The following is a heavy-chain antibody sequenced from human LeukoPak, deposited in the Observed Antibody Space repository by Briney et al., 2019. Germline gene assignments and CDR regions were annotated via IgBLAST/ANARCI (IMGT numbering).Heavy chain of an antibody. V-gene: IGHV3-23*01. D-gene: IGHD3-16*01. CDR3: AKLGGHPLHNYYVGV. CDR1: GFTFSSYA. CDR2: ILDSGYST. Sequence: GGSLRLSCAASGFTFSSYAMSWVRQAPGKGLEWVSGILDSGYSTYYANSVKSRFTISRDNSNNTLYLQMNSLRAEDTAVYYCAKLGGHPLHNYYVGVWGKGTTAAVSS. J-gene: IGHJ6*03.